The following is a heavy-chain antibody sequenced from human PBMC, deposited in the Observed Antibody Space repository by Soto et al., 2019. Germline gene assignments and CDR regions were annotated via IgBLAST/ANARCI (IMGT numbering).Heavy chain of an antibody. J-gene: IGHJ6*02. D-gene: IGHD4-17*01. CDR2: ISGSGGST. Sequence: QSGGSLRLSCAASGFTFSSYAMSWVRQAPGKGLEWVSAISGSGGSTYYADSVKGRFTISRDNSKNTLYLQMNSLRAEDTAVYYCAKDLYGDYGKPYYYYYGMDVWGQGTTVTVSS. V-gene: IGHV3-23*01. CDR3: AKDLYGDYGKPYYYYYGMDV. CDR1: GFTFSSYA.